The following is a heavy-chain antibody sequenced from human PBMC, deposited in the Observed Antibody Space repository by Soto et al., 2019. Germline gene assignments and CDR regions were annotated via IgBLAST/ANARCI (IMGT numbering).Heavy chain of an antibody. CDR2: IDGGDGDETAT. Sequence: EVQLVESGGGLVQPGGSLRLSCTASGFTFRSFWMQWVRQAPGKGLEWVARIDGGDGDETATNYADAVEGRSLISRDNAKNKLHLQMSSLRAEDTAVYYCVRDSHGDYWGQGTLVTVAP. CDR3: VRDSHGDY. V-gene: IGHV3-74*01. J-gene: IGHJ4*02. CDR1: GFTFRSFW.